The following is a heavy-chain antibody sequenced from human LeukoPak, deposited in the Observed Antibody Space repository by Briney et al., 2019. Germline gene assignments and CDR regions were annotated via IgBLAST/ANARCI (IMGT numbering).Heavy chain of an antibody. V-gene: IGHV3-30*02. CDR3: AKGRGYSYGSAFDI. J-gene: IGHJ3*02. Sequence: PGGSLRLSCAASGFTFSSYGMHWVRQAPGKGLEWVAFIRYDGSNKYYADSVKGRFTISRDNSKNTLYLQMNSLRAEDTAVYYCAKGRGYSYGSAFDIWGQGTMVTVSS. CDR2: IRYDGSNK. CDR1: GFTFSSYG. D-gene: IGHD5-18*01.